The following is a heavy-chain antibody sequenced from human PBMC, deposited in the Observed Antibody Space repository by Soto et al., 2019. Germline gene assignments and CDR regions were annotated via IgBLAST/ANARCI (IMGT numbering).Heavy chain of an antibody. Sequence: QVQLQESGPGLVKPSETLSLTCTISGGSISSYYWSWIRQPPGKGLEWIGYIYYSGSTIYNPSLKSRVTISVDTSKNQFSLKLSSVTDADTAVYYCARESGYTMNLDYWGQGNLVTVSS. V-gene: IGHV4-59*01. J-gene: IGHJ4*02. D-gene: IGHD3-22*01. CDR2: IYYSGST. CDR1: GGSISSYY. CDR3: ARESGYTMNLDY.